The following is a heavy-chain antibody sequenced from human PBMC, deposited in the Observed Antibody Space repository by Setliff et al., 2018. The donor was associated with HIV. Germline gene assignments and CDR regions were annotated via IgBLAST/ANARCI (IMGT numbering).Heavy chain of an antibody. CDR1: GVSISDNNW. CDR2: INHSGST. Sequence: SETLSLTCDVSGVSISDNNWWSWVRQSPGKGLEWIGEINHSGSTNYNPSLKSRVTISVDTSKNQFSLKLSSVTAADTAVYYCARAANYYDSSGYWAPPRYFDYWGRGTLVTVSS. V-gene: IGHV4-4*02. J-gene: IGHJ4*02. CDR3: ARAANYYDSSGYWAPPRYFDY. D-gene: IGHD3-22*01.